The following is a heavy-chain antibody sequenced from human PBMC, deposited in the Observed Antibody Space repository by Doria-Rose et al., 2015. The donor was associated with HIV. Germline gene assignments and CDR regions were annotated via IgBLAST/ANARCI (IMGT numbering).Heavy chain of an antibody. CDR3: ARIKSSGWYHKYYFDF. Sequence: QITLKESGPVLVKPTETLTLTCTVSGVSLSSPGMGVSWIRQPPGKALEWLANNFSDDERSYKTSLKSRLTISKGISKSQVVLTMTDMDPVDTATYYCARIKSSGWYHKYYFDFWGQGTLVIVSA. J-gene: IGHJ4*02. D-gene: IGHD6-13*01. CDR2: NFSDDER. CDR1: GVSLSSPGMG. V-gene: IGHV2-26*01.